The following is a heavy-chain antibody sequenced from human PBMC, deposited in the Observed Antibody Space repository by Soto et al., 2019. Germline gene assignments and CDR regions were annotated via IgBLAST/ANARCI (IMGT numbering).Heavy chain of an antibody. CDR1: GFTFSSYA. CDR2: ISGSGGST. Sequence: GGSLRLSCAASGFTFSSYAMSWVRQAPGKGLEWVSAISGSGGSTYYADSVKGRFTISRDNSKNTLYLQMNSLRAEDTAVYYCATRAVWFGERAIDYWGQGTLVTVSS. D-gene: IGHD3-10*01. V-gene: IGHV3-23*01. J-gene: IGHJ4*02. CDR3: ATRAVWFGERAIDY.